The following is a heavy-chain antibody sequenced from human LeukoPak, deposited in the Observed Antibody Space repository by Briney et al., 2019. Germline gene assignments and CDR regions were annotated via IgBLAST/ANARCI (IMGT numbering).Heavy chain of an antibody. V-gene: IGHV4-30-2*01. D-gene: IGHD4-17*01. CDR1: GGSISRNSFS. Sequence: SETLPLTCAVSGGSISRNSFSWNWIRQPPGKGLEWIGDIYHSGSTYYNPSLESRVTISIDRSKNQFSLKLRSVTAADTAVYYCARDRNYADYGSYYFDHWGQGILVTVSS. CDR3: ARDRNYADYGSYYFDH. CDR2: IYHSGST. J-gene: IGHJ4*02.